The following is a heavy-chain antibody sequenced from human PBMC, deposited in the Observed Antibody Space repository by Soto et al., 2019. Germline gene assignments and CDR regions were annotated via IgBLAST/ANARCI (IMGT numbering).Heavy chain of an antibody. CDR2: ISYDGSNK. CDR1: GFTFSSYA. J-gene: IGHJ6*02. D-gene: IGHD2-8*01. V-gene: IGHV3-30-3*01. CDR3: ARDLISCTNGVCPEVYYYYYGMDV. Sequence: GGSLRLSCAASGFTFSSYAMHWVRQAPGKGLEWVAVISYDGSNKYYADSVKGRFTISRDNSKNTLYLQMNSLRAEDTAVYYCARDLISCTNGVCPEVYYYYYGMDVWGQGTTVTVSS.